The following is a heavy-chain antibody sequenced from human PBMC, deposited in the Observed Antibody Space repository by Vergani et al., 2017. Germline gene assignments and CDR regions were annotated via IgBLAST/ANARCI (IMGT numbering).Heavy chain of an antibody. CDR1: GGSISSSNW. CDR2: IYHSGST. D-gene: IGHD6-6*01. J-gene: IGHJ5*02. V-gene: IGHV4-4*02. Sequence: QVQLQESGPGLVKPSGTLSLTCAVSGGSISSSNWWSWVRQPPGKGLEWIGEIYHSGSTNYNPALKSRVTISVDKSKNPFSLKLSPVTAADAAVYYCASLYGSSLRGWFDPWGQGTLVTVSS. CDR3: ASLYGSSLRGWFDP.